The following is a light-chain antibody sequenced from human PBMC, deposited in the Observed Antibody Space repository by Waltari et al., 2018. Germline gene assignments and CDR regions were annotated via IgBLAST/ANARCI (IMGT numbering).Light chain of an antibody. J-gene: IGLJ3*02. CDR3: MIWHNSAWV. Sequence: QAVVTQPSSLSASAGASASLPCTLRSGISLDNYRMYWYTQKPGNPPQYLLRYKSDSDNHQGSGVPSRISGSKDASANAGVLFISGLQPEDEGDYYCMIWHNSAWVFGGGTKLTVL. CDR1: SGISLDNYR. V-gene: IGLV5-45*03. CDR2: YKSDSDN.